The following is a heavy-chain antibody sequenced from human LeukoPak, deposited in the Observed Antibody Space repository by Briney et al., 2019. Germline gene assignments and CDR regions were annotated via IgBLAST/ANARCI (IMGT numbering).Heavy chain of an antibody. CDR3: ARLTTYYYDSSGYSRNSYAFDI. CDR2: INPNGGGT. V-gene: IGHV1-2*02. D-gene: IGHD3-22*01. CDR1: GYTFTGYY. J-gene: IGHJ3*02. Sequence: ASVKVSCKASGYTFTGYYMHWVRQAPGQGLEWMGWINPNGGGTNYAQKFQGRVTMTRDTSISTAYMELSRLRSDDTAVYYCARLTTYYYDSSGYSRNSYAFDIWGQGTMVTVSS.